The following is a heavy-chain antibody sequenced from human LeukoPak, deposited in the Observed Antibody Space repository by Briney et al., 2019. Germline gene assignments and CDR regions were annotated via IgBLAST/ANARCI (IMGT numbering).Heavy chain of an antibody. V-gene: IGHV3-21*01. J-gene: IGHJ3*02. CDR3: ARVRVGATYGGAFDI. D-gene: IGHD1-26*01. CDR2: ISSSSTYI. Sequence: GGSLRLSCAASGFTFSNYAMSWVRQAPGKVLEWVSSISSSSTYIFYADSVKGRFTISRDDAKNSLYLQMNSLRAEDTAVYSCARVRVGATYGGAFDIWGQGTMVTVSS. CDR1: GFTFSNYA.